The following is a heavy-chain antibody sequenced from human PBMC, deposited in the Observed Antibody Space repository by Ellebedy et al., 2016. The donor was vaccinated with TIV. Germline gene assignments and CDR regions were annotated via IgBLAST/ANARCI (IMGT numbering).Heavy chain of an antibody. V-gene: IGHV3-13*01. CDR2: SGAAGDT. CDR1: GFSLTGSD. CDR3: ARGGPGGDNWFFGL. J-gene: IGHJ2*01. D-gene: IGHD3-10*01. Sequence: PGGSLRLSCAASGFSLTGSDLHWVRRPTGKGLEWVSASGAAGDTYYPDSVRGRFTISRESTKNSFYLQMNSLTAGDTAVYYCARGGPGGDNWFFGLWGRGTQFTVSS.